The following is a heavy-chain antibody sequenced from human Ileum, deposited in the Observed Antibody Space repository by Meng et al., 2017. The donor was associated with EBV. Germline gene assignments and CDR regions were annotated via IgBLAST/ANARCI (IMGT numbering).Heavy chain of an antibody. CDR1: VGFFSGYY. Sequence: LQQCGAGLLKPSEVLSLTCAVYVGFFSGYYWSWIRQSPGKGLEWIGEINHSGSTNYNPSLKSRVTISVDTSKNQFSLKLTSVTAADTAVYYCAREARSSGYHPGIGPWGQGTLVTVSS. CDR2: INHSGST. CDR3: AREARSSGYHPGIGP. J-gene: IGHJ5*02. V-gene: IGHV4-34*01. D-gene: IGHD3-22*01.